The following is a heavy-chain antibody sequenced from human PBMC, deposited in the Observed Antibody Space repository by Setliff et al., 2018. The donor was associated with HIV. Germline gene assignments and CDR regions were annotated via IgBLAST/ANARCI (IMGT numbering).Heavy chain of an antibody. V-gene: IGHV4-30-4*02. Sequence: PSETLSLTCTVSGGSISSGDYFLSWIRQAPGKGLEWIGCIYYSGSAYYNPSLQRRVTISVDTSKNQFSLELSSVTAADTAVYYCARHRDGGTYPLDYWGQGTLVTVSS. CDR2: IYYSGSA. J-gene: IGHJ4*02. CDR1: GGSISSGDYF. D-gene: IGHD1-26*01. CDR3: ARHRDGGTYPLDY.